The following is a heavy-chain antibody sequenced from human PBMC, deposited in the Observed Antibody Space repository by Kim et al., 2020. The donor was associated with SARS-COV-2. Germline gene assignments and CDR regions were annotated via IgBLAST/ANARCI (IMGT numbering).Heavy chain of an antibody. Sequence: SETLSLTCTVSGGSVSSGSYYWSWIRQPPGKGLEWIGYIYYSGSTNYNPSLKSRVTISVDTSKNQFSLKLSSVTAADTAVYYCARETVVVPAAIRHYYYYGMDVWGQGTTVTVSS. CDR2: IYYSGST. D-gene: IGHD2-2*02. J-gene: IGHJ6*02. CDR1: GGSVSSGSYY. CDR3: ARETVVVPAAIRHYYYYGMDV. V-gene: IGHV4-61*01.